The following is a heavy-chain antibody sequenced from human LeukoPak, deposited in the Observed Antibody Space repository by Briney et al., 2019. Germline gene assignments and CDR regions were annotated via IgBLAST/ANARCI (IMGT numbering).Heavy chain of an antibody. CDR3: ARGGSGYCSSTSCFGFDY. CDR1: GFTFSSYA. D-gene: IGHD2-2*01. CDR2: ISSNGGST. Sequence: GGSLRLSCAASGFTFSSYAMHWVRQAPGKGLEYVSAISSNGGSTYYANSVKSRFTISRDNSKNTLYLQMGSLRAEDMAVYYCARGGSGYCSSTSCFGFDYWGQGTLVTVSS. J-gene: IGHJ4*02. V-gene: IGHV3-64*01.